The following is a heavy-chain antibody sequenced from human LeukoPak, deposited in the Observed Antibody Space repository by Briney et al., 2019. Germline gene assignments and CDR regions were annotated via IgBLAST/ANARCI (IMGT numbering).Heavy chain of an antibody. CDR1: GYTFTSYG. D-gene: IGHD1-26*01. V-gene: IGHV1-18*04. J-gene: IGHJ4*02. Sequence: GASVKVSCKASGYTFTSYGISWVRQAPGQGLEWMGWISAYNGNTKYAQKVEGRVTMTTDTSTSTAYMELRSLRSDDTAVYYCARSEVGALVDYWGQGTLVTVSS. CDR3: ARSEVGALVDY. CDR2: ISAYNGNT.